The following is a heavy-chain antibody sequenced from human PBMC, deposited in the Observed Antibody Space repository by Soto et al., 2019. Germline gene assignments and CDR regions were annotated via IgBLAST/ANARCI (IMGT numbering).Heavy chain of an antibody. V-gene: IGHV1-69*06. CDR3: TRRGRESANWFDP. CDR2: IIPMSGRP. J-gene: IGHJ5*02. CDR1: GGTFNSYA. Sequence: QLVQSGAEVKKPGSSVKVSCKASGGTFNSYAISWVRQAPGQGLEWMGGIIPMSGRPNYAQRFQGRLTISADKSPSTVYMEMSSLTKEDTAVYYCTRRGRESANWFDPWGQGTLVTVSS.